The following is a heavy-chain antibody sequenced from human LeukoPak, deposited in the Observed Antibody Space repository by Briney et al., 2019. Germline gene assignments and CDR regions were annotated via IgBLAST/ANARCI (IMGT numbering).Heavy chain of an antibody. Sequence: GESLKISCKGSGYSFTSYWIAWVRQMPGKGLEWMGIIYPGDSDTRYSPSFQGQVTISVDKSISTAYLQWSSLKASDTAMYYCARRYGSSTGKDYFDYWGQGTLVTVSS. D-gene: IGHD2-2*01. J-gene: IGHJ4*02. CDR1: GYSFTSYW. CDR2: IYPGDSDT. V-gene: IGHV5-51*01. CDR3: ARRYGSSTGKDYFDY.